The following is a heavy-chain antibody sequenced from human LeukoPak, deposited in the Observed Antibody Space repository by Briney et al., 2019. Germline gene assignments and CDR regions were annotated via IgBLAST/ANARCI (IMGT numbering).Heavy chain of an antibody. Sequence: GGSLRLSCAASGFTLSSYAMSWVRQAPGKGLEWVSAISGSGGSTYYADSVKGRFTISRDNSKNTLYLQVNSLRAEDTAVYYCAKDSSSSAPYYMDVWGKGTTVTVSS. CDR3: AKDSSSSAPYYMDV. V-gene: IGHV3-23*01. D-gene: IGHD6-6*01. CDR1: GFTLSSYA. J-gene: IGHJ6*03. CDR2: ISGSGGST.